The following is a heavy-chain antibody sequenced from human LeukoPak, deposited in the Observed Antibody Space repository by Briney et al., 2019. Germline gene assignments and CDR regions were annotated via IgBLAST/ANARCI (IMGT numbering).Heavy chain of an antibody. D-gene: IGHD2-15*01. CDR3: ALRGLYCSASTCGGALHI. J-gene: IGHJ3*02. Sequence: PSETLSLTCTVSGGSISSYYWTWIRQPAWKGLEWIGRIYTSGTTNYNPSLKSRVTMSVDTSKGQLSLKLTSVTAADTAVYYCALRGLYCSASTCGGALHIWGQGTMVTVSS. CDR2: IYTSGTT. CDR1: GGSISSYY. V-gene: IGHV4-4*07.